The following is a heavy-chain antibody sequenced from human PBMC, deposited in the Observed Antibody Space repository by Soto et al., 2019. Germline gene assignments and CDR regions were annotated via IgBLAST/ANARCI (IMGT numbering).Heavy chain of an antibody. D-gene: IGHD2-21*01. CDR1: GDTFINYD. CDR2: ISADTGDT. CDR3: AGDPGRLNIPNHLTY. Sequence: VKVSCNASGDTFINYDFSCVRQAPGQGLEWMGWISADTGDTNFAQGFKGRISMTTDTSTRTAYMELRSLRSDDTSVYYCAGDPGRLNIPNHLTYWGQGTLVRESS. J-gene: IGHJ4*02. V-gene: IGHV1-18*04.